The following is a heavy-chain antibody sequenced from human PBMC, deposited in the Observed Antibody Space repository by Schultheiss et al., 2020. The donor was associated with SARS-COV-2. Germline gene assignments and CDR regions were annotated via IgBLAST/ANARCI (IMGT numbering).Heavy chain of an antibody. V-gene: IGHV4-39*07. D-gene: IGHD2-2*01. CDR2: INHSGST. CDR1: GGSISSSSYN. J-gene: IGHJ3*02. Sequence: SETLSLTCTVSGGSISSSSYNWSWIRQPPGKGLEWIGEINHSGSTNYNPSLKSRVTISVDTSKNQFSLKLSSVTAADTAVYYCARKTQLLYAFDIWGQGTMVTVSS. CDR3: ARKTQLLYAFDI.